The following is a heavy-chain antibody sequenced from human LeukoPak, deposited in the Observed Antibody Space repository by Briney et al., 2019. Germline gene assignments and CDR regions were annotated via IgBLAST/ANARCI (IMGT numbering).Heavy chain of an antibody. CDR3: AKDVVGQQWPENY. D-gene: IGHD6-19*01. J-gene: IGHJ4*02. CDR1: GFTFSSYG. Sequence: GGSLRLSCTASGFTFSSYGIHWVRQAPGKGLEWVAFIQYDGSEKKYADSVEGRFTISRDNSKNTLYPQMNSPRGEDTAVYYCAKDVVGQQWPENYWGQGTLVTVSS. V-gene: IGHV3-30*02. CDR2: IQYDGSEK.